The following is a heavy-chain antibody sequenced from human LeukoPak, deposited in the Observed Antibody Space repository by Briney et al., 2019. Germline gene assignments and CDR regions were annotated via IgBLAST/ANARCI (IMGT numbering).Heavy chain of an antibody. CDR3: AKSRSLGLQYFDT. Sequence: PSETLSLTCTVSGGSISGYCWNWIRQSPEKGLEWIGYIYHSGTINFNPSLKARVTMSIDTSKNQFSLELSSVTAADTAVYYCAKSRSLGLQYFDTWGQGTLATVSS. CDR1: GGSISGYC. CDR2: IYHSGTI. V-gene: IGHV4-59*01. D-gene: IGHD4-11*01. J-gene: IGHJ4*02.